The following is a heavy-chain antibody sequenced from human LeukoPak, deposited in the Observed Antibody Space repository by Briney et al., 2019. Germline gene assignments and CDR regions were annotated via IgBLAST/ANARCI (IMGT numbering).Heavy chain of an antibody. J-gene: IGHJ6*03. CDR2: IYHSGST. Sequence: SETLSLTCTVSGGSISSYYWSWIRQPPGKGLEWIGSIYHSGSTYYNPSLKSRVTISVDTSKNQFSLKLSSVTAADTAVYYCARDKQLDWAHYYYYYMDVWGKGTTVTVSS. V-gene: IGHV4-59*01. CDR3: ARDKQLDWAHYYYYYMDV. CDR1: GGSISSYY. D-gene: IGHD1-1*01.